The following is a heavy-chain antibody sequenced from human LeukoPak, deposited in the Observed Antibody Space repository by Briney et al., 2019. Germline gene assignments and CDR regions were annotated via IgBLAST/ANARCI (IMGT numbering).Heavy chain of an antibody. D-gene: IGHD2-15*01. V-gene: IGHV1-8*01. CDR1: GYTFTSYD. CDR2: MNPNSGNT. CDR3: AMHCSGGSCYGPDAFDI. Sequence: GASVKVSCKASGYTFTSYDINWVRQATGQGLEWVGWMNPNSGNTGYAQKFQGRVTMTRNTSISTAYMELSSLRSEDTAVYYCAMHCSGGSCYGPDAFDIWGQGTMVTVSS. J-gene: IGHJ3*02.